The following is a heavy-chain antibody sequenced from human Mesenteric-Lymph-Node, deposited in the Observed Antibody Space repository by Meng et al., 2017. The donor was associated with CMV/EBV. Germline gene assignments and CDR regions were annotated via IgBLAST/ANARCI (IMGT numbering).Heavy chain of an antibody. D-gene: IGHD3-16*02. CDR2: INHSGST. J-gene: IGHJ4*02. CDR1: GGSFSGYY. CDR3: ARGVLGGVIVGGFDY. V-gene: IGHV4-34*01. Sequence: SETLSLTCAVYGGSFSGYYWSWIRQPPGKGLDWIGEINHSGSTNYNPSLKSRVTISVDTSKNQFSLKLSSVSAADTAVYYCARGVLGGVIVGGFDYWGQGTLVTVSS.